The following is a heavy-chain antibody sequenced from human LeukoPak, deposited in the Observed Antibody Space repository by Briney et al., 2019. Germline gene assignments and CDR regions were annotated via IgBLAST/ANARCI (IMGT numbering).Heavy chain of an antibody. D-gene: IGHD4-11*01. Sequence: GGSLRLSCAASGFTFSDYWMTWVRQAPGKGLEWVANINQDGSEKYFVDSVKGRFTISRDNAENSLYLQMNTLRAEDTALYYCARGLHSFDPWGQGTLVTVSS. CDR1: GFTFSDYW. CDR3: ARGLHSFDP. J-gene: IGHJ5*02. V-gene: IGHV3-7*01. CDR2: INQDGSEK.